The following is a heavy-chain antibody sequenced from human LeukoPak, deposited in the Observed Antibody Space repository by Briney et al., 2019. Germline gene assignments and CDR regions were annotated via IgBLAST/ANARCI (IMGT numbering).Heavy chain of an antibody. CDR1: GFPFSSFG. Sequence: GGSLRLSCAASGFPFSSFGMHWVRQAPGKGLEWVARLVYDGIINYGDFAKGRFTISRDNSKNTLYLQMNSLRAEDTAVYYCARGPYYYDSSGYIEVDYWGQGTLVTVSS. V-gene: IGHV3-30*02. CDR2: LVYDGIIN. CDR3: ARGPYYYDSSGYIEVDY. J-gene: IGHJ4*02. D-gene: IGHD3-22*01.